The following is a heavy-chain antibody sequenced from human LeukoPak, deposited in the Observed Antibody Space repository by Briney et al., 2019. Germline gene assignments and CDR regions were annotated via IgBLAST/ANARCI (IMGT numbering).Heavy chain of an antibody. CDR3: ARHAAVAAAGDY. Sequence: PSETLSLTCTVSGSSISSYYWSWIRQPPGKGLEWIGYIYYSGSTNYNPSLKSRVTISVDTSKNQFSLKLSSVTAADTAVYYCARHAAVAAAGDYWGQGTLVTVSS. D-gene: IGHD6-19*01. CDR1: GSSISSYY. CDR2: IYYSGST. V-gene: IGHV4-59*08. J-gene: IGHJ4*02.